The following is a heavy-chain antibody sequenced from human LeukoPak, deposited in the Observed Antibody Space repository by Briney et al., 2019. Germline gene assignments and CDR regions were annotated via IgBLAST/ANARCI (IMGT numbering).Heavy chain of an antibody. V-gene: IGHV4-39*01. J-gene: IGHJ6*03. Sequence: SETLSLTCTVSGGSISSSSYYWGWIRQPPGKGLEWIGSIYYSGSTYYNPSLKSRVTISVDTSKNQFSLKLSSVTAADTAVYYCARVRQGYYMDVWGKGTTVTVSS. CDR1: GGSISSSSYY. CDR2: IYYSGST. CDR3: ARVRQGYYMDV.